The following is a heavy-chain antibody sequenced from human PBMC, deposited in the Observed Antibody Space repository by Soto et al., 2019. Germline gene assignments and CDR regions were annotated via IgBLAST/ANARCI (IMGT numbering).Heavy chain of an antibody. CDR3: ARVNGSGSYYPQLFDY. Sequence: ASVKVSCKASGYTFTSYGISWVRQAPGQGLEWMGWISAYNGNTNYAQKLQGRVTMTTDTSTSTAYMELRSLRSDDTAVYYCARVNGSGSYYPQLFDYWGQGTLVTVSS. D-gene: IGHD3-10*01. J-gene: IGHJ4*02. CDR1: GYTFTSYG. V-gene: IGHV1-18*01. CDR2: ISAYNGNT.